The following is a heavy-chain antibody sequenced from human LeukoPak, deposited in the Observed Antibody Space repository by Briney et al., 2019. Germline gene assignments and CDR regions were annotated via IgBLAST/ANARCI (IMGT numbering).Heavy chain of an antibody. V-gene: IGHV4-31*03. CDR1: GGSISSVGYY. D-gene: IGHD3-22*01. J-gene: IGHJ4*02. Sequence: SETLSLTCTVSGGSISSVGYYWSWIRQHPGKGLEWIGYIYYSGSTYYNPSLKSRVTISVDTSKNQFSLKLSSVTAADTAVYYCARSYNYDSSGVDYWGQGTLVTVSS. CDR3: ARSYNYDSSGVDY. CDR2: IYYSGST.